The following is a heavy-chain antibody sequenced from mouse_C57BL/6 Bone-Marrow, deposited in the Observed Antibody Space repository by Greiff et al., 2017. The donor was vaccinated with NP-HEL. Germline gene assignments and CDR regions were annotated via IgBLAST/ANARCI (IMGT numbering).Heavy chain of an antibody. Sequence: EVKVVESGGDLVKPGGSLKLSCAASGFTFSSYGMSWVRQTPDKRLEWVATISSGGSYTYYPDSVKGRFTISRDNAKNTLYLQMSSLKSEDTAMYYCAKYGNYGDWYFDVWGTGTTVTVSS. CDR1: GFTFSSYG. D-gene: IGHD2-10*02. J-gene: IGHJ1*03. CDR2: ISSGGSYT. V-gene: IGHV5-6*01. CDR3: AKYGNYGDWYFDV.